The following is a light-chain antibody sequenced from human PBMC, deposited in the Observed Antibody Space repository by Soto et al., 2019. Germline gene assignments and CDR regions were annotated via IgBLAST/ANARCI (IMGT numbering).Light chain of an antibody. CDR1: QDISNY. V-gene: IGKV1-33*01. CDR2: DAS. Sequence: DIQMTQSPSPLSAYVGDRVTITCQASQDISNYLNWYQQKPGKAPKLLIYDASNLQSGVPSRFSGSGSGTDFTLTISFLQSEDFGTYYCQQYHGFPWTFGQGTKVDIK. CDR3: QQYHGFPWT. J-gene: IGKJ1*01.